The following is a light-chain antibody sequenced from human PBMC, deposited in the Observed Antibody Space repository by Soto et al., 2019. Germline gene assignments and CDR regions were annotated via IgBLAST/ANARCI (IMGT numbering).Light chain of an antibody. CDR3: QQAYTFPVT. Sequence: DIQMTQSPSSLSASVGDRVTISCRASQGISKYLAWYQQKPGKPPRLLTYDAYTLQSGVPSRFSGSGSGTDFTLTISSLQPDDIATYYCQQAYTFPVTFGQGTRLEIK. V-gene: IGKV1-12*01. J-gene: IGKJ5*01. CDR1: QGISKY. CDR2: DAY.